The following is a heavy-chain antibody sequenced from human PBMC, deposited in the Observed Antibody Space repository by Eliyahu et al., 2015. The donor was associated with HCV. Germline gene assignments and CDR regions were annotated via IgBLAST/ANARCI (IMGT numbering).Heavy chain of an antibody. V-gene: IGHV4-59*01. Sequence: QVQLQESGPGLVKPSETLSLXCTVPXGSISSYYWSWIRQPPGKGLEWIGXTHHSGSSTCNPSLKSRVTISVDMSKNQLSLKLSSVTAADTAVYYCASGGGGIAMAGTGGWFDPWGQGTLVTVSS. CDR3: ASGGGGIAMAGTGGWFDP. J-gene: IGHJ5*02. CDR2: THHSGSS. CDR1: XGSISSYY. D-gene: IGHD6-19*01.